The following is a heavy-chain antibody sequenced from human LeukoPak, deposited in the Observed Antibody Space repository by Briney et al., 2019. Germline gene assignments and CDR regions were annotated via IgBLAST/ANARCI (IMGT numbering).Heavy chain of an antibody. CDR2: INPKSGGT. J-gene: IGHJ4*02. D-gene: IGHD5-18*01. CDR1: GYTFSNYG. CDR3: VRDRPGYSSNFDY. Sequence: GASVRVSCKASGYTFSNYGITWVRQAPGQGLEWMGWINPKSGGTTYAQKFQGRVTMTRDTSINTAYMELSSLRSDDTAMYHCVRDRPGYSSNFDYWGQGTLVTVSS. V-gene: IGHV1-2*02.